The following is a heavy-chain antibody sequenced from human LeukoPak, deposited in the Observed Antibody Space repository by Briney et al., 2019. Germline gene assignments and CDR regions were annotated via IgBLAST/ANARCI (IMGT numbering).Heavy chain of an antibody. Sequence: GGSLRLSCAASGFTFSFYAIHWVRQAPGKGLEWVAVISSDGGNGYYADSVKGRFTISRDNSKNTLYLQMNSLRVEDTAVYYCAREVGKRDFDYWGQGTLVTVSS. D-gene: IGHD1-26*01. J-gene: IGHJ4*02. V-gene: IGHV3-30*04. CDR2: ISSDGGNG. CDR1: GFTFSFYA. CDR3: AREVGKRDFDY.